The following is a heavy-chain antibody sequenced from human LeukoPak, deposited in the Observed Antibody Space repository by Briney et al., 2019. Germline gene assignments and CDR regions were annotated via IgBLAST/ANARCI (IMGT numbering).Heavy chain of an antibody. CDR1: GGSISSYH. J-gene: IGHJ5*02. D-gene: IGHD3-22*01. CDR3: ARRRYYYDSSGYSYSWFDP. Sequence: SETLSLTCSVSGGSISSYHWNWIRQPPGKGLEWIGYIYTSGSTNYNPSLTSRVTISVDTSKNQFSLKLSPVTAADTAVYYCARRRYYYDSSGYSYSWFDPWGQGTLVTVSS. CDR2: IYTSGST. V-gene: IGHV4-4*09.